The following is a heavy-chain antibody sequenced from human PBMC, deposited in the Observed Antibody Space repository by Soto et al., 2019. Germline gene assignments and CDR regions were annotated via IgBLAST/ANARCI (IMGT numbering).Heavy chain of an antibody. Sequence: SETLSLTCTVSGGSISSDYWSWIWQPPGKGLEWIGNIYSSGSTNYNPSLKSRVTISEDTSNNQSSLKLNSVTAADTAVYYCAREIALESYGAYYYYMDVWGKVTTVTVSS. D-gene: IGHD3-16*01. CDR1: GGSISSDY. CDR3: AREIALESYGAYYYYMDV. V-gene: IGHV4-4*08. CDR2: IYSSGST. J-gene: IGHJ6*03.